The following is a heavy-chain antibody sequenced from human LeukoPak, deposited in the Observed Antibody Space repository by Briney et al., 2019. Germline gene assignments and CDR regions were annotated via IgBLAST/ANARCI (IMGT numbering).Heavy chain of an antibody. CDR1: GGSISSYY. CDR3: ARLGYYDRHDY. V-gene: IGHV4-59*08. CDR2: IYYSGST. Sequence: PSETLSLTCTVSGGSISSYYWSWLRQPPGKGLEWIGYIYYSGSTNYNPSLKSRVTISVDTSKNQFSLKLSSVTAADTAVYYCARLGYYDRHDYWGQGTLVTVSS. J-gene: IGHJ4*02. D-gene: IGHD3-22*01.